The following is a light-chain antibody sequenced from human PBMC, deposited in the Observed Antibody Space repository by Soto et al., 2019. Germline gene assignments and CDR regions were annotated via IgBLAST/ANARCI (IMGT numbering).Light chain of an antibody. CDR1: SSDVGGYNY. CDR2: DVT. V-gene: IGLV2-11*01. J-gene: IGLJ2*01. Sequence: QSVLTQPRSVSGSPGQSVTISCTGTSSDVGGYNYVSWYQQHPGQAPKLMIYDVTKLPSGVPDRFSGSKSGNTASLSISVRQAEDEADYYCCSYGGGYTPLLFGGGTKLTVL. CDR3: CSYGGGYTPLL.